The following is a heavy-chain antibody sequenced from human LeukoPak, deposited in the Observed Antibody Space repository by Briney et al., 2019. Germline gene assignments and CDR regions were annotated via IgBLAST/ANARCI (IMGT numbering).Heavy chain of an antibody. Sequence: GGSLRLSCAASGFTLSSYTTSWVRQAPGKGLEWVSAISGSGGSTYYADSVKGRFTISRDNSKNTLYLQMNSLRAEDTAVYYCAKVRARPYYFDYWGQGTLVTVSS. CDR3: AKVRARPYYFDY. J-gene: IGHJ4*02. D-gene: IGHD4-17*01. V-gene: IGHV3-23*01. CDR1: GFTLSSYT. CDR2: ISGSGGST.